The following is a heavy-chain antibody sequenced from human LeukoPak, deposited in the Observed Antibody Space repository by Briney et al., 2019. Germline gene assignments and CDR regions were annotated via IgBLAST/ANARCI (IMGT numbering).Heavy chain of an antibody. CDR3: ARDSRYYYDSSGYPGLNY. J-gene: IGHJ4*02. Sequence: ASVKVSCKASGYTFTGYYMHWVRQATGQGLEWMGWMNPNSGNTGYAQKFQGRVTMTRNTSISTAYMELSSLRSEDTAVYYCARDSRYYYDSSGYPGLNYWGQGTLVTVSS. CDR1: GYTFTGYY. V-gene: IGHV1-8*02. D-gene: IGHD3-22*01. CDR2: MNPNSGNT.